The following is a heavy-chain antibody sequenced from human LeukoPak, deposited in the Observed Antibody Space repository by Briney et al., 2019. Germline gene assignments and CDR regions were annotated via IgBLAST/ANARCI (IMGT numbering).Heavy chain of an antibody. V-gene: IGHV4-39*07. D-gene: IGHD3-3*01. CDR2: IYYSGST. J-gene: IGHJ4*02. CDR1: GGSISSSSYY. CDR3: ARGRSQRSYDFWSGYDVFDY. Sequence: SETLSLTCTVSGGSISSSSYYWGWIRQPPGKGLEWIGSIYYSGSTYYNPSLKSRVTISVDTSKNQFSLKLSSVTAADTAVYYCARGRSQRSYDFWSGYDVFDYWGQGTLVTVSS.